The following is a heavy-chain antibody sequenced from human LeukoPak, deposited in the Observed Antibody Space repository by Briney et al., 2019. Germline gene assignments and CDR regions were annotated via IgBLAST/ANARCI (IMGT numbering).Heavy chain of an antibody. Sequence: GGSLRLSCAASGFTFSSYAMSWVRQAPGKGLEWVSAISGSGGSTYYADSVKGRFTISRDNSKNTLYLQMNSLRSEDTAVYYCAKERAGIGYCSSSSCSPFDYWGQGTLVTVSS. V-gene: IGHV3-23*01. D-gene: IGHD2-2*03. CDR3: AKERAGIGYCSSSSCSPFDY. CDR1: GFTFSSYA. CDR2: ISGSGGST. J-gene: IGHJ4*02.